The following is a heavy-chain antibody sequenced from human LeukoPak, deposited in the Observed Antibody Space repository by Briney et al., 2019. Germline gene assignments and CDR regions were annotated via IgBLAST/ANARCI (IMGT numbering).Heavy chain of an antibody. V-gene: IGHV4-61*02. J-gene: IGHJ6*03. D-gene: IGHD5-24*01. CDR1: GGSISSSTYY. CDR3: ARDRRDGYNDYQYYMDI. CDR2: IYSSGAT. Sequence: SETLSLTCTVSGGSISSSTYYWSWIRQPAGKGLEWIGRIYSSGATNYNPSLKGRVTISADRSNNQFSLNLSSVTAADTAVYYCARDRRDGYNDYQYYMDIWGKGTTVIVSS.